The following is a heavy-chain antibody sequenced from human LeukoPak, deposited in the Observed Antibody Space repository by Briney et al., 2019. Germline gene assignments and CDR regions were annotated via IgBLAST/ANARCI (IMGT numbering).Heavy chain of an antibody. Sequence: GASVKVSCKASGYTFTTYNINWVRQAPGQGLEWMGWISGYNGNTNYAQKLQGRVTMTTDTSTNTAYLELRSLRSDDTAVYYCARGLEWLTRRHNWFDPWGQGTLVTVSS. CDR3: ARGLEWLTRRHNWFDP. CDR2: ISGYNGNT. D-gene: IGHD3-3*01. J-gene: IGHJ5*02. V-gene: IGHV1-18*01. CDR1: GYTFTTYN.